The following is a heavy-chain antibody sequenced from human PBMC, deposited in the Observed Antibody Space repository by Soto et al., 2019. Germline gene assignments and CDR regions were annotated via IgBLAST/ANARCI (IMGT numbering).Heavy chain of an antibody. Sequence: HPGGSLTLSCVASGFPFSTYAMHWVRQAPGKGLEWVAVISYDGSNKYYADSVKGRFTISRDNSKNTLYLQMNSLRAEDTAVYYCARETRSSSFRNYYYYHGMDVWGQGTTVTVSS. CDR2: ISYDGSNK. J-gene: IGHJ6*02. D-gene: IGHD6-13*01. V-gene: IGHV3-30-3*01. CDR3: ARETRSSSFRNYYYYHGMDV. CDR1: GFPFSTYA.